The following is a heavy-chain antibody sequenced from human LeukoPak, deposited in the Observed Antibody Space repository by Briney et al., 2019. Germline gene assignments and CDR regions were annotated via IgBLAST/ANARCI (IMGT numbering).Heavy chain of an antibody. CDR2: MNPNSGNT. CDR3: ARLGGGYYDGSLDY. Sequence: ASVKASCKASGYTFTSYDINWVRQATGQGLEWMGWMNPNSGNTGYAQKFQGRVTITRNTSISTAYMELSSLRSEDTAVYYCARLGGGYYDGSLDYWGQGTLVTVSS. V-gene: IGHV1-8*03. CDR1: GYTFTSYD. D-gene: IGHD3-22*01. J-gene: IGHJ4*02.